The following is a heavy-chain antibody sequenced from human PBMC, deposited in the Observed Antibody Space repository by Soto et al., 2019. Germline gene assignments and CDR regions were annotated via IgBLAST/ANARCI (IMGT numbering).Heavy chain of an antibody. V-gene: IGHV4-31*03. D-gene: IGHD3-16*01. Sequence: PSETLSLTCTVSGSSISSDDYYWNWIRQRPGKGLEWIGNIYYRGNTKYNPSLKSRIIMSMDMSENQFSLKLTSVTAADTAVYYCGRGWDYYGMDVWGQGTTVTVSS. J-gene: IGHJ6*02. CDR1: GSSISSDDYY. CDR3: GRGWDYYGMDV. CDR2: IYYRGNT.